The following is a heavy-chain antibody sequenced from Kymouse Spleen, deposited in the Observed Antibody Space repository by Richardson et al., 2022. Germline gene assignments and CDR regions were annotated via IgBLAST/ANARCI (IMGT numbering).Heavy chain of an antibody. Sequence: QVQLVESGGGVVQPGRSLRLSCAASGFTFSSYGMHWVRQAPGKGLEWVAVIWYDGSNKYYADSVKGRFTISRDNSKNTLYLQMNSLRAEDTAVYYCARDLKLELFDAFDIWGQGTMVTVSS. V-gene: IGHV3-33*01. D-gene: IGHD1-7*01. CDR1: GFTFSSYG. CDR3: ARDLKLELFDAFDI. CDR2: IWYDGSNK. J-gene: IGHJ3*02.